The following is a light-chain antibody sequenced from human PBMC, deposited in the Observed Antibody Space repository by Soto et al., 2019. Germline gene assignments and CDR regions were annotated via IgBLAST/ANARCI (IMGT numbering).Light chain of an antibody. CDR1: QSVSSSY. Sequence: ESVLTQSPGTLSLSPGERATLSCRASQSVSSSYLAWYQQKPGQAPRLLIYGASSRATGIPDRFSGSGSGTDFTLTISRLEPEEVAEYYCQQYGTTPYTLGQVNNLEI. V-gene: IGKV3-20*01. CDR3: QQYGTTPYT. J-gene: IGKJ2*01. CDR2: GAS.